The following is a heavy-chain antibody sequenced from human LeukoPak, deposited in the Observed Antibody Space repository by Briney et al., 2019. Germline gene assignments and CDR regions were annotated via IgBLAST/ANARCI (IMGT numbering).Heavy chain of an antibody. Sequence: ASVKVSCKASGGTFTSYGISWVRQTPGQGLEWMGWISAYNGNTDYAQKLQGRVTMTTDTSTSTAYMELTSLRSDDTAVYYCASEEGYSGYDFNYWGQGTLVTVSS. CDR3: ASEEGYSGYDFNY. J-gene: IGHJ4*02. CDR2: ISAYNGNT. D-gene: IGHD5-12*01. V-gene: IGHV1-18*01. CDR1: GGTFTSYG.